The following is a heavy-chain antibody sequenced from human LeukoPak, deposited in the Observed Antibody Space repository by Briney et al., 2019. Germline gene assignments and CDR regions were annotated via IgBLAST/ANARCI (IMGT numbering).Heavy chain of an antibody. CDR3: ARGAAAGTSASAY. V-gene: IGHV4-34*01. D-gene: IGHD6-13*01. Sequence: SETLSLTCAVYGGSFSGYYWSWIRQPPGKGLEWIGEINHSGSTNYNPSLKSRVTISVDTSNNQFSLKLSSVTAADTAVYYCARGAAAGTSASAYWGQGTLVTVSS. CDR2: INHSGST. J-gene: IGHJ4*02. CDR1: GGSFSGYY.